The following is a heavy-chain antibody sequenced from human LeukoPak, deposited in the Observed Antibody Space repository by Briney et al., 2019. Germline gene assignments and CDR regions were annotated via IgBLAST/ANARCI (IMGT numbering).Heavy chain of an antibody. D-gene: IGHD6-19*01. V-gene: IGHV5-51*01. CDR1: GYSFTSYW. CDR3: ARPTLTGYSSGFGY. CDR2: IYPGDSDT. Sequence: GESLQISCKASGYSFTSYWIVWVRQMPGKGLEWVGIIYPGDSDTRYSPSFQGQVTISADKSISTAFLQWSGLKASDTAIYYCARPTLTGYSSGFGYWGQGTLVSVSS. J-gene: IGHJ4*02.